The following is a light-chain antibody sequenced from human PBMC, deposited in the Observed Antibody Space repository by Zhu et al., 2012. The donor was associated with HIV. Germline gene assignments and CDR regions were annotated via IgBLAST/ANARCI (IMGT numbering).Light chain of an antibody. CDR2: DSS. V-gene: IGKV3-11*01. Sequence: IVLTQSPATLSLSPGERATVSCRASRSVSSFLAWYQQKPGQAPRLLIYDSSKRAAGIPPRFSGSGSGTDFTLTISSPEPEDFALYYCQQRSNWPLTFGGGTKVEIK. CDR1: RSVSSF. CDR3: QQRSNWPLT. J-gene: IGKJ4*01.